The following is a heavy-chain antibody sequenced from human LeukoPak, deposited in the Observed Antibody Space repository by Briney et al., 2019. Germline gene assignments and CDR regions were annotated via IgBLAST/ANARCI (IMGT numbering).Heavy chain of an antibody. CDR2: ISWNSGSI. CDR1: GFTFDDYA. D-gene: IGHD3-22*01. V-gene: IGHV3-9*01. CDR3: AKDQYYYDSSGYLFDY. J-gene: IGHJ4*02. Sequence: GRSLRLSCAASGFTFDDYAMHWVRQAPGKGLEWVSGISWNSGSIGYADSVKGRFTISRDNAKNSLYLQMNSLRAEDTALYYCAKDQYYYDSSGYLFDYWGQGTLVTVSS.